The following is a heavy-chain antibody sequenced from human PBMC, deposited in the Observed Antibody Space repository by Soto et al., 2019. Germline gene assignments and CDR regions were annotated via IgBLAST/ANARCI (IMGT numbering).Heavy chain of an antibody. CDR1: GYTFTGYY. CDR2: INPNSGGT. CDR3: ARGPVVTLDYYYYGMDV. J-gene: IGHJ6*02. D-gene: IGHD3-22*01. Sequence: ASVKVSCKASGYTFTGYYMHGVRQAPGQGLEWMGWINPNSGGTNYAQKFQGWVTMTRDTSISTAYMELSRLRSDDTAVYYCARGPVVTLDYYYYGMDVWGQGTTVTVSS. V-gene: IGHV1-2*04.